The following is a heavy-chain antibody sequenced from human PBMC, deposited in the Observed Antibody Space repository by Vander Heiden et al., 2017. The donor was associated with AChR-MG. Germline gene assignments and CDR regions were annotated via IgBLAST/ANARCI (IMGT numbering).Heavy chain of an antibody. CDR2: IYHSVAT. Sequence: QLQLQESGPGLVTSSETLSLTCTVSGCSIPNNDYYWAWIRQSPGKGLEWIGTIYHSVATNYNPSLKSRVAMSIDTSKNQFSLKLSSVTAADTAVYYCAGLVGGTVLYWFDPWGQGTLVTVSS. CDR1: GCSIPNNDYY. CDR3: AGLVGGTVLYWFDP. D-gene: IGHD1-26*01. J-gene: IGHJ5*02. V-gene: IGHV4-39*01.